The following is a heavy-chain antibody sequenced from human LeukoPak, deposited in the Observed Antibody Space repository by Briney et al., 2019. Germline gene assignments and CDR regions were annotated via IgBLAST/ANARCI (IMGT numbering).Heavy chain of an antibody. CDR2: MNPSSGNT. Sequence: ASVKVSCEASGYTFTSYDINWVRQATGQGLEWMGWMNPSSGNTGYAQKFQGRVTMTRNTSISTAYMELSSLRSEDTAVYYCARGPDRLRYFDWLLFWGQGTLVTVSS. CDR1: GYTFTSYD. CDR3: ARGPDRLRYFDWLLF. D-gene: IGHD3-9*01. V-gene: IGHV1-8*01. J-gene: IGHJ4*02.